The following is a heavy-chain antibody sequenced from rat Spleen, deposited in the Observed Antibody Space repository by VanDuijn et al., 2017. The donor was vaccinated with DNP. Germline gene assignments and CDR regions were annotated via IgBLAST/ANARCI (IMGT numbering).Heavy chain of an antibody. CDR3: ARHVLPLRVWDY. CDR2: LLYDGSNT. D-gene: IGHD1-4*01. V-gene: IGHV5-7*01. Sequence: EVQLVESGGGLVQPGRSLKLSCAASGFLFSDFNMAWVRQAPKKGLEWVATLLYDGSNTYYGDSVKGRFTISRDNAKSTLYLQMNSLRSEDMATYYCARHVLPLRVWDYWGQGVMVTVSS. CDR1: GFLFSDFN. J-gene: IGHJ2*01.